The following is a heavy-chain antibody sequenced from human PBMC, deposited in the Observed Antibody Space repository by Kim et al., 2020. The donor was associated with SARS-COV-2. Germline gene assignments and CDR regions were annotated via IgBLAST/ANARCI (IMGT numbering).Heavy chain of an antibody. CDR3: AREERPGRYFDGPHYYGMDV. CDR1: GFTFSSYA. CDR2: ISYDGSNK. V-gene: IGHV3-30*04. Sequence: GGSLRLSCAASGFTFSSYAMHWVRQAPGKGLEWVAVISYDGSNKYYADSVKGRFTISRDNSKNTLYLQMNSLRVEDTAVYYWAREERPGRYFDGPHYYGMDVWGPRTTVTVSS. J-gene: IGHJ6*02. D-gene: IGHD3-9*01.